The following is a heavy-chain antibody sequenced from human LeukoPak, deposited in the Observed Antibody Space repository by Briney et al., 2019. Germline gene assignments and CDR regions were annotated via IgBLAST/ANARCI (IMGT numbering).Heavy chain of an antibody. D-gene: IGHD2-8*01. CDR2: IRGSSTAI. Sequence: PGGSLRLSCAASGXTFSSYTMNWVRQAPGKGLECVSHIRGSSTAIYYADSVKGRFTISRDNAKNSLYLQMYSLRDEDTAVYYCARDFHEMALDYWGQGTLVTVSS. CDR3: ARDFHEMALDY. CDR1: GXTFSSYT. V-gene: IGHV3-48*02. J-gene: IGHJ4*02.